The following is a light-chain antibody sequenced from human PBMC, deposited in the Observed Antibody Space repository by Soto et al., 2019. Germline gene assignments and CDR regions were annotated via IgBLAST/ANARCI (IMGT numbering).Light chain of an antibody. V-gene: IGKV1-12*01. CDR3: QQGNSFPLT. CDR2: TAS. CDR1: QDISIA. J-gene: IGKJ4*01. Sequence: DIQMTQSPSFVSASVGDRVTITCRASQDISIALACFQQKPGEAPRLLIYTASSLHSGVPSRFSGSGSGTDFTRTISSLQPEDFATYYCQQGNSFPLTFGGGTKVEMK.